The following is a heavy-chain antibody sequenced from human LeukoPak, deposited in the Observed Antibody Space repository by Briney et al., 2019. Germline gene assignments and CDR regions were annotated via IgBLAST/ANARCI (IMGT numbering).Heavy chain of an antibody. J-gene: IGHJ4*02. V-gene: IGHV4-38-2*02. D-gene: IGHD6-19*01. Sequence: SETLCLTCTVSGYSISSGYYWGWIRQPPGTGLEWIGSIYHSGSTYYNPSLKSRVTISVDTSKNQFSLKLSPVTAADTAVYYCARGIAVTGFSYFDYWGQGTLVTVSS. CDR2: IYHSGST. CDR1: GYSISSGYY. CDR3: ARGIAVTGFSYFDY.